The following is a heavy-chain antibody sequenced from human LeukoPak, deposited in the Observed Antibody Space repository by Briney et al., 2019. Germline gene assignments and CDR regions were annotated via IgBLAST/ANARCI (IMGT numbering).Heavy chain of an antibody. CDR2: LRGDGET. V-gene: IGHV3-23*01. D-gene: IGHD3-16*01. CDR1: GFTFSSYA. CDR3: AKASWVSSADAVL. J-gene: IGHJ4*02. Sequence: PGGSLRLPCAASGFTFSSYAMSWVRQAPARGLEWVSSLRGDGETFYADSVKGRFTLSRDESRSTVYLQMNNLRVEDTAEYFCAKASWVSSADAVLWGQGTLVAVSS.